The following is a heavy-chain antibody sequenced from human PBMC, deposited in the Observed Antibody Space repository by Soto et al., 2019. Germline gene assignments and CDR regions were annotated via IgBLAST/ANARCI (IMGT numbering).Heavy chain of an antibody. J-gene: IGHJ2*01. V-gene: IGHV1-69*12. CDR2: IIPIFGTA. CDR3: ARGNHRWLQLWYFDL. CDR1: GGTFSSYT. D-gene: IGHD5-12*01. Sequence: QVQLVQSGAEVKKPGSSVTVSCKASGGTFSSYTISWVRQAPGQGLEWMGGIIPIFGTANYAQKCQGRVTITADESTSTAYMELSSQRSEDTAVYYCARGNHRWLQLWYFDLWGRGTLVTVSS.